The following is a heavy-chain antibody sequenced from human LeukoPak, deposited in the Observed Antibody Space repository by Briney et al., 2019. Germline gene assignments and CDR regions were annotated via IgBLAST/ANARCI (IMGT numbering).Heavy chain of an antibody. CDR3: ATAPPSYDILTGPTKDYMDV. CDR2: VDPEDGET. V-gene: IGHV1-69-2*01. CDR1: GYTFTDYY. J-gene: IGHJ6*03. D-gene: IGHD3-9*01. Sequence: ATVKISCKVSGYTFTDYYMHWVQQAPGKGLEWMGLVDPEDGETIYAEKFKGRVTITADTSTDTAYMELSSLRSEDTAVYYCATAPPSYDILTGPTKDYMDVWGKGTTVTVSS.